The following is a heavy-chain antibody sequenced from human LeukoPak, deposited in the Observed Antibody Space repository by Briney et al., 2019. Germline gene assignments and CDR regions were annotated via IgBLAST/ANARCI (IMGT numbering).Heavy chain of an antibody. J-gene: IGHJ4*02. Sequence: ASVKLSCKASGYTFSRHGMTWVRQAPGQGLEWMGWISGGKGDTKYAQDLQGRVTMTTEANTAYMELRSLTSDDTAVYYCMRGTWGVVLDYWGQGTPVTVSS. CDR2: ISGGKGDT. D-gene: IGHD3-3*01. V-gene: IGHV1-18*01. CDR1: GYTFSRHG. CDR3: MRGTWGVVLDY.